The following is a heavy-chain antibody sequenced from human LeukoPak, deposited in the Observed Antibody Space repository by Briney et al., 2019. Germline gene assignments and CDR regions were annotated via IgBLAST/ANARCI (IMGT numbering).Heavy chain of an antibody. D-gene: IGHD1-26*01. CDR2: INHSGST. CDR1: GGSFSGYY. J-gene: IGHJ1*01. Sequence: PSETLSLTCAVYGGSFSGYYWSWIRQPPGKGLEWIGEINHSGSTNYNPSLKSRVTISVDTSKNQFSLKLSSVTAADTAVYYCASRGGSYFLRHWGQGTLVTVSS. V-gene: IGHV4-34*01. CDR3: ASRGGSYFLRH.